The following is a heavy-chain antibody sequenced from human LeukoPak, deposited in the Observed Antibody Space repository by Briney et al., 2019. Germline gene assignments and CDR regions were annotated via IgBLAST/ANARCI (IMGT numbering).Heavy chain of an antibody. CDR1: GYTFTGYY. CDR2: INPNSGGT. D-gene: IGHD3-16*01. J-gene: IGHJ4*02. Sequence: GASVKVSCKASGYTFTGYYMHWVRQAPGQGLEWMGWINPNSGGTNYAQKFQGRVTMTRDTSISTAYMELSRLRSDDTAVYYCAREGVDMITFGGVTPPFDYWGQGTLVTVSS. CDR3: AREGVDMITFGGVTPPFDY. V-gene: IGHV1-2*02.